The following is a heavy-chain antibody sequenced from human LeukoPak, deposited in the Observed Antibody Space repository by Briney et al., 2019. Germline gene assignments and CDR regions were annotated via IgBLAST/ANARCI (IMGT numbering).Heavy chain of an antibody. CDR1: GFTFSRYW. Sequence: GGSLRLSCAASGFTFSRYWMSWVRQAPGKGLEWVANIKQDGSEKYYVDSVRGRFTISRDDAKNSLYLQMNSLRAEDTAVYYCAELGITMIGGVWGKGTTVTISS. V-gene: IGHV3-7*01. CDR2: IKQDGSEK. D-gene: IGHD3-10*02. CDR3: AELGITMIGGV. J-gene: IGHJ6*04.